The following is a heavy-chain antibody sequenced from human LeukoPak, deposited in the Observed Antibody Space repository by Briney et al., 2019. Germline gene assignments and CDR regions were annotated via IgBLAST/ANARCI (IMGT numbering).Heavy chain of an antibody. CDR2: ISAYNGNT. D-gene: IGHD3-22*01. Sequence: GASVNVSCKASGYTFTSYGISWVRQAPGQGLEWMGWISAYNGNTNYAQKLQGRVTMTTDTSTSTAYMELRSLRSDDTAVYYCARDLYYYDSSNDIGFDYWGQGTLVTVSS. J-gene: IGHJ4*02. CDR3: ARDLYYYDSSNDIGFDY. V-gene: IGHV1-18*01. CDR1: GYTFTSYG.